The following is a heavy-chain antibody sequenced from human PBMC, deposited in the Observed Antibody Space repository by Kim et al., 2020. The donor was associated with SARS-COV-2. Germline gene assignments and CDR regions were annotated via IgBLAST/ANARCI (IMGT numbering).Heavy chain of an antibody. Sequence: KPQGRVTMTQDTSTSTAYMELRSLRSDDTAVYYCARDRNDFWSGYYIAFDIWGQGTMVTVSS. D-gene: IGHD3-3*01. V-gene: IGHV1-18*01. J-gene: IGHJ3*02. CDR3: ARDRNDFWSGYYIAFDI.